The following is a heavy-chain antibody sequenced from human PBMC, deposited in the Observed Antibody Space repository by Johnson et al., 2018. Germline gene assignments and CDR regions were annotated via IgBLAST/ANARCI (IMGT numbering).Heavy chain of an antibody. CDR1: GFTFSNYG. CDR2: ISYDGRNK. D-gene: IGHD3-3*01. CDR3: AKERSGVVISYYFDY. Sequence: QVQLVQSGGGAVQPGRSLRLSCAASGFTFSNYGMHWVRQAPGKGLEWVAVISYDGRNKYYADSVKGRFTISRDSSKDTLYLQMNSLRVEDTAVYYCAKERSGVVISYYFDYWGQGTLVTVSS. V-gene: IGHV3-30*18. J-gene: IGHJ4*02.